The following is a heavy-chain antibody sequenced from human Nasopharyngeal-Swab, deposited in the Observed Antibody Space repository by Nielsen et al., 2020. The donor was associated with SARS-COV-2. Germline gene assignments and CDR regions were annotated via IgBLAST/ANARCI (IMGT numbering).Heavy chain of an antibody. D-gene: IGHD3-16*02. Sequence: SGPTLVKPTQTLTLTCTFSGFSLSTGGVGVGWIRQPPGKALEWLALIYWDDDKRYSPSLKSRLTITKDTSKNQVVLTMTNMDPVDTATYYCAHSRMITFGGVIVKGFENFDYWGQGTLVTVSS. J-gene: IGHJ4*02. V-gene: IGHV2-5*02. CDR1: GFSLSTGGVG. CDR3: AHSRMITFGGVIVKGFENFDY. CDR2: IYWDDDK.